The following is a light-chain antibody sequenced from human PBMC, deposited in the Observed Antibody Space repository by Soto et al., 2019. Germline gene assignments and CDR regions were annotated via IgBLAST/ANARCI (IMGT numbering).Light chain of an antibody. J-gene: IGLJ1*01. CDR3: SSYTSSSTQV. Sequence: QPALTQPASVSGSPGQSLTISCTGTSSDVGGYNYVSWYQQHPGKAPKLMIHEVSNRPSGVSNRFSGSKSGNTASLTISGLQAEDEADYYCSSYTSSSTQVFGTGTKLTVL. CDR1: SSDVGGYNY. CDR2: EVS. V-gene: IGLV2-14*01.